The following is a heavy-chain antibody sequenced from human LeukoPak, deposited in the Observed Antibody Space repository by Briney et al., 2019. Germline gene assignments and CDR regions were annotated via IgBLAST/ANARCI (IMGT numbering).Heavy chain of an antibody. J-gene: IGHJ6*02. CDR3: ARVMLWFGELPAYYYYGMDV. D-gene: IGHD3-10*01. CDR2: ISSSSSYI. CDR1: GSTFSTYN. Sequence: GGSLRLSCAASGSTFSTYNMNWVRQAPGKGLEWVSSISSSSSYIYYADSVKGRFTISRDNAKNSLYLQMNSLRAEDTAVYYCARVMLWFGELPAYYYYGMDVWGQGTTVTVSS. V-gene: IGHV3-21*01.